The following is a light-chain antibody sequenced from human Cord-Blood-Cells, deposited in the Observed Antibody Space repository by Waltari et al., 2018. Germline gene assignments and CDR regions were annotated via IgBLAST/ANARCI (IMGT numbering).Light chain of an antibody. CDR3: QVWDSSSDWV. J-gene: IGLJ3*02. CDR1: NIGSKS. Sequence: GGNNIGSKSVHWYQQKPGQAPVLVIYYDSDRPSGIPERFSGSNSGNTATLTISRVEAGDEADYYCQVWDSSSDWVFGGGTKLTVL. V-gene: IGLV3-21*04. CDR2: YDS.